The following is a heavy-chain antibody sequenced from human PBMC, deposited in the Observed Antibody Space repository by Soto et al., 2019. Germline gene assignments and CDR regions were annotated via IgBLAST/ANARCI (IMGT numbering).Heavy chain of an antibody. J-gene: IGHJ4*02. CDR1: GYTFRNYG. CDR3: ARERQWDPLPY. CDR2: VRGYNRNT. D-gene: IGHD1-26*01. Sequence: VQLVQSGAEVKKPGASVKVSCEAYGYTFRNYGITWVRQAPGQGLEWIGWVRGYNRNTNYAQKFEDRVTMTTDTSTSIAYLELRRLRIDDTAVYYCARERQWDPLPYWGPGTLLVVS. V-gene: IGHV1-18*01.